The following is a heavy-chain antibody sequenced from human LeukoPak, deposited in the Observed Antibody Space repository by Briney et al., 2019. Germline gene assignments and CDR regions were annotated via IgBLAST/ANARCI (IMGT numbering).Heavy chain of an antibody. CDR3: ARSKSSGWYKNAFDI. V-gene: IGHV3-21*01. CDR2: ISSSTSYI. Sequence: PGGSLRLSCAASGFTFSNYGMNWVRQAPGKGLEWVSSISSSTSYIYYADSVKGRFTISKDNAKNSLYLQMNSLRAEDTAVYYCARSKSSGWYKNAFDIWGQGTMVTVSS. J-gene: IGHJ3*02. CDR1: GFTFSNYG. D-gene: IGHD6-19*01.